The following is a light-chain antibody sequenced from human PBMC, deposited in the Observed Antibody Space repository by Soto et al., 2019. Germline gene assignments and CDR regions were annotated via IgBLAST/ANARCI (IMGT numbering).Light chain of an antibody. CDR1: QSVSSY. CDR2: DAS. CDR3: QQRRNWPLT. V-gene: IGKV3-11*01. Sequence: EIVLTQSPATLSLSPGERATLSCRASQSVSSYLAWYQQKPGQAPRLLIYDASNRATGIPARFSGSGSGTDFTLTISSLEPEDFAVYSCQQRRNWPLTFGGGTKVEIE. J-gene: IGKJ4*01.